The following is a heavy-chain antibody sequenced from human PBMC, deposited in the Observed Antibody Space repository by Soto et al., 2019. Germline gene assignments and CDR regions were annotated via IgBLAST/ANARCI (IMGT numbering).Heavy chain of an antibody. CDR2: IYPGDSDT. J-gene: IGHJ4*01. Sequence: PGESLKISCKGSGYGFTTYWIAWVRQMPGKGLEWVGIIYPGDSDTRYSPSFEGHVTISVDKSISTAFLQWNSLKASDNAIYYCARHSTSAPKDYWGKGTLVTVSS. CDR1: GYGFTTYW. V-gene: IGHV5-51*01. D-gene: IGHD6-13*01. CDR3: ARHSTSAPKDY.